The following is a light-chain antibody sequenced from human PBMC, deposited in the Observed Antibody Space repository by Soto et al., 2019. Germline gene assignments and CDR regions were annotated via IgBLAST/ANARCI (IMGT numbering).Light chain of an antibody. J-gene: IGKJ1*01. V-gene: IGKV3-20*01. Sequence: VLSQSPGTVSLSPGERATLSCRASHFVSSSYLAWYQQKPGQAPRLLIFAASSRATGIPDRFSGSGSGTDFTLTISRLEPEDFAVYYCQQYGSSPGTFGQGTKVDIK. CDR1: HFVSSSY. CDR2: AAS. CDR3: QQYGSSPGT.